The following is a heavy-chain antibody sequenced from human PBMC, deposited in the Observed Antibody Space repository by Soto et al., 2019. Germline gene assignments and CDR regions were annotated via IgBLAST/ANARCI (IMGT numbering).Heavy chain of an antibody. CDR3: AGRTRSRPYFDY. Sequence: PGESLKISCQCSGYTFSNFWIAWVRQLPGKGLEWMGIIYPGDYETRYSPSFHGKVTISADRSIGTAYLQWSSLEASDSAFYFCAGRTRSRPYFDYRGQGALVTASS. CDR2: IYPGDYET. J-gene: IGHJ4*02. CDR1: GYTFSNFW. V-gene: IGHV5-51*01. D-gene: IGHD6-13*01.